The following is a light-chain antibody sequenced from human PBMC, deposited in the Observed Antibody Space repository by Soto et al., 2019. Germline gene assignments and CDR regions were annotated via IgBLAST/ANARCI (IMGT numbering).Light chain of an antibody. CDR3: QHYNSYSEA. Sequence: DIRLTQSASTLSGSLGDRVTITCGASQTISSWLAWYQQKTGKAPKLLIYKASTLKSGVPSRFSGSGYGTEFNLTISSLQTDDFATYYCQHYNSYSEAFGQGTKVDIK. CDR2: KAS. V-gene: IGKV1-5*03. J-gene: IGKJ1*01. CDR1: QTISSW.